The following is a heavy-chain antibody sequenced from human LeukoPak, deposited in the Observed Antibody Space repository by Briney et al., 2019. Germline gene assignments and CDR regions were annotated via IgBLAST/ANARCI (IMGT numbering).Heavy chain of an antibody. CDR2: ISWNSGSI. V-gene: IGHV3-9*01. D-gene: IGHD3-10*01. CDR3: AKDMQEVTMVRGVINPRIDY. J-gene: IGHJ4*02. CDR1: GFTFDDYA. Sequence: PGGSLRLSCAASGFTFDDYAMHWVRQAPGKGLEWVSGISWNSGSIGYADSVKGRFTISRDNAKNSLYLQMNSLRAEDTALYYCAKDMQEVTMVRGVINPRIDYWGQGTLVTVSS.